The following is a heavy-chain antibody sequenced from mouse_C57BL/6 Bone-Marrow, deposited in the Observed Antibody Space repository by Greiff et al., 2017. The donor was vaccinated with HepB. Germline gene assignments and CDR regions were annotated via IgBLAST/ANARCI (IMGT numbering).Heavy chain of an antibody. CDR3: VSGGYGSSHWYFDV. V-gene: IGHV10-3*01. Sequence: EVHLVESGGGLVQPKGSLKLSCAASGFTFNTYAMHWVRQAPGKGLEWVARIRSKSSNYATYYADSVKDRFTISRDDSQSMLYLQMNNLKTEDTAMYYCVSGGYGSSHWYFDVWGTGTTVTVSS. D-gene: IGHD1-1*01. CDR2: IRSKSSNYAT. CDR1: GFTFNTYA. J-gene: IGHJ1*03.